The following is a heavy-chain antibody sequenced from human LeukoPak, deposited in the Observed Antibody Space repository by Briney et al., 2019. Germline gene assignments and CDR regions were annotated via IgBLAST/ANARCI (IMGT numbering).Heavy chain of an antibody. CDR2: ISSSSYI. CDR1: GFTFSSYS. V-gene: IGHV3-21*01. D-gene: IGHD4-23*01. CDR3: ARGGPTVVTSPFDY. Sequence: GGSLRLSCAASGFTFSSYSMNWVRQAPGKGLEWVSSISSSSYIYYADSVKGRFTISRDNAKNSLYLQMNSLRAEDTAVYYCARGGPTVVTSPFDYWGQGTLVTVSS. J-gene: IGHJ4*02.